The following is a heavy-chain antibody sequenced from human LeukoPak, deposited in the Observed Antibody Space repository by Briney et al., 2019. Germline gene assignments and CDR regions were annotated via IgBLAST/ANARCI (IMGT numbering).Heavy chain of an antibody. V-gene: IGHV4-31*03. CDR3: ARDIVGATHWFDP. D-gene: IGHD1-26*01. CDR2: IYYSGST. CDR1: GGSISSGGYY. J-gene: IGHJ5*02. Sequence: SQTLSLTCTVSGGSISSGGYYWSWIRQPPGKGLEWIGYIYYSGSTYYNPSLKSRVTIAVDTSKNQFSLKLSSVTAADTAVYYCARDIVGATHWFDPWGQGTLVTVSS.